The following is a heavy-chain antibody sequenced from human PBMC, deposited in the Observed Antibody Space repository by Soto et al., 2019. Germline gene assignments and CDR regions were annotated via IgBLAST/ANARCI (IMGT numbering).Heavy chain of an antibody. D-gene: IGHD3-22*01. CDR1: GGSMSSGGYY. CDR3: ARTYDDSGPNSGGYGFDI. CDR2: IYYSGST. J-gene: IGHJ3*02. Sequence: SETLSLTCTVSGGSMSSGGYYWNWIRQHPGKGLEWIGYIYYSGSTSYNPSLKSRVTISVDTSKNQFSLKLSSVTAADTAVYYCARTYDDSGPNSGGYGFDIWGQGTMVTVSS. V-gene: IGHV4-61*08.